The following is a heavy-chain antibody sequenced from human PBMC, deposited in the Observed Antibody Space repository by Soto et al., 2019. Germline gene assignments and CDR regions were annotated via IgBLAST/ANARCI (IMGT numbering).Heavy chain of an antibody. J-gene: IGHJ3*02. CDR2: INPNSGGT. CDR3: AREGNLDAFDI. CDR1: GYTFTGYY. Sequence: RASVKVSCKASGYTFTGYYMHWVRQAPGQGLEWMGWINPNSGGTNYAQRFQGWVTMTRDTSISTAYMELSRLRSDDTAVYYCAREGNLDAFDIWGQGTMVTVSS. V-gene: IGHV1-2*04. D-gene: IGHD1-1*01.